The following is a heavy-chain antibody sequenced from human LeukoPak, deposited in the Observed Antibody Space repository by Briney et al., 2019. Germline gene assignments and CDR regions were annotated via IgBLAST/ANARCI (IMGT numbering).Heavy chain of an antibody. CDR2: IKSKTDGGTA. CDR3: ATVLAAVGTPY. V-gene: IGHV3-15*07. D-gene: IGHD6-13*01. J-gene: IGHJ4*02. Sequence: PGGSLRLSCAASGFTFSNAWMNWVRQAPGKGLEWVGRIKSKTDGGTADYAAPVKGRFTISRDDSKNTLYLQMNSLKAEDTAIYYCATVLAAVGTPYWGQGTLVTVSP. CDR1: GFTFSNAW.